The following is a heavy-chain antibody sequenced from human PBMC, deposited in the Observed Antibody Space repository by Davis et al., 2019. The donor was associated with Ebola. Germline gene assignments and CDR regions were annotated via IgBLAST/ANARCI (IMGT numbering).Heavy chain of an antibody. CDR2: ISAYNGNT. D-gene: IGHD4-17*01. Sequence: ASVKVSCKASGGTFSSYAISWVRQAPGQGLEWMGWISAYNGNTNYAQKLQGRVTITRDTSASTAYMELSSLRSEDTAVYYCAREDYGDYDWGQGTLVTVSS. CDR1: GGTFSSYA. CDR3: AREDYGDYD. V-gene: IGHV1-18*01. J-gene: IGHJ4*02.